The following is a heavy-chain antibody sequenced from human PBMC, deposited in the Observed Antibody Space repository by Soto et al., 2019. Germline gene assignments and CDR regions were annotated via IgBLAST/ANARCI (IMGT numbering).Heavy chain of an antibody. CDR3: AREGDSTVPDY. CDR1: GYTFTGYF. D-gene: IGHD4-4*01. V-gene: IGHV1-2*02. J-gene: IGHJ4*02. Sequence: ASVKVSCKAFGYTFTGYFIHWVRQAPGQGLECMGWINPNSGGTSYAQKFQGRVTMTRDTSISTAYMELSRLTSDDTAVYYCAREGDSTVPDYWGQGTLVTVSS. CDR2: INPNSGGT.